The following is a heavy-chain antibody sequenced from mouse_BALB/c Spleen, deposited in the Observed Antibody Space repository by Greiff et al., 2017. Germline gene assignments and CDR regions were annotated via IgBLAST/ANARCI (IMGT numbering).Heavy chain of an antibody. J-gene: IGHJ2*01. CDR3: AREGWLPFDY. CDR2: ISSGGST. CDR1: GFTFSSYA. V-gene: IGHV5-6-5*01. Sequence: EVMLVESGGSLVKPGGSLKLSCAASGFTFSSYAMSWVRQTPEKRLEWVASISSGGSTYYPDSVKGRFTISRDNARNILYMQMSSLRSEDTAMYYCAREGWLPFDYWGQGTTLTVSS. D-gene: IGHD2-3*01.